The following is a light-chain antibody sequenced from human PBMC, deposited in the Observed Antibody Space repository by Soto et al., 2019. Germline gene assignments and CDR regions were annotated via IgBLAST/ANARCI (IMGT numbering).Light chain of an antibody. J-gene: IGKJ1*01. CDR2: KAS. CDR1: QSISIW. CDR3: QQYNDYSWT. V-gene: IGKV1-5*03. Sequence: DIQMTQSPSTLSASVGDRVAITCRASQSISIWLAWYQQKPGKAPKLLIYKASSLESGVPSRFSGSGSGTEFTLTLSRLQPDDFATYYCQQYNDYSWTFGQGTKVEIK.